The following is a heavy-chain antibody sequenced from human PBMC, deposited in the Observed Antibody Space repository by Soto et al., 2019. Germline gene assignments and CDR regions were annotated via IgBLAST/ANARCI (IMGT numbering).Heavy chain of an antibody. J-gene: IGHJ4*02. CDR1: GFTFSNAW. Sequence: GGSLRLSCAASGFTFSNAWMSWVRQAPGKGLEWVGRIKSKTDGGTTDYAAPVKGRFTISRDDSKNTLYLQMNSLKTEDTAVYYCTTLYDFWSGYRGDYWGQGTLVTVSS. CDR3: TTLYDFWSGYRGDY. CDR2: IKSKTDGGTT. D-gene: IGHD3-3*01. V-gene: IGHV3-15*01.